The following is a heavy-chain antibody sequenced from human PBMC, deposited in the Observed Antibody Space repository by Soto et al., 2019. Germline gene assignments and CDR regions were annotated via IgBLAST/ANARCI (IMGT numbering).Heavy chain of an antibody. CDR1: NGSINRYY. J-gene: IGHJ5*01. D-gene: IGHD3-10*01. CDR2: VYTTGYA. Sequence: PSETLSLTCTVSNGSINRYYWCWIRQPPGKGLEWIGLVYTTGYANYNPSLKNRVTMSVDTSKNQFSLKLSSLTAADTAVYCCARGGGIGDHNWFDSSGPGTMVTVYS. CDR3: ARGGGIGDHNWFDS. V-gene: IGHV4-4*07.